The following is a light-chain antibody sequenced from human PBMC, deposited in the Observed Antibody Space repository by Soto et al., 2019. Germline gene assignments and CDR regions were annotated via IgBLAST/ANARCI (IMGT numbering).Light chain of an antibody. J-gene: IGLJ2*01. CDR3: QSYDNTLTSYVV. CDR1: TSNIGAGYD. V-gene: IGLV1-40*01. Sequence: QSVLTQPPSVSGAPGQRVTISCTGSTSNIGAGYDVHWYQQVPGRAPKLLIYGNSNRPSGVPDRFSGSKSGTSASLAITGLQAEDEADYYCQSYDNTLTSYVVFGGGTKVTVL. CDR2: GNS.